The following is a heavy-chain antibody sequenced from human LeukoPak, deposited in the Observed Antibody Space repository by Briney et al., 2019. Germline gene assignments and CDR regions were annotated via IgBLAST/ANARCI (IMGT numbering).Heavy chain of an antibody. Sequence: GGSLRLSCAASGFTFSSYSMNWVRQAPGKGLEWVAVIWDDGSNKYYADSVKGRFTISRDSSTDTIWLQMDSLSTEDTAVYYCAKGPIRGPAAAIDYWGQGTLVTVYS. D-gene: IGHD2-2*01. V-gene: IGHV3-30*02. CDR1: GFTFSSYS. CDR2: IWDDGSNK. J-gene: IGHJ4*02. CDR3: AKGPIRGPAAAIDY.